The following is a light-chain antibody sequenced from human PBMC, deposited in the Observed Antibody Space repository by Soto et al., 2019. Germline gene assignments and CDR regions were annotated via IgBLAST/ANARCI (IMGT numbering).Light chain of an antibody. CDR2: DAS. J-gene: IGKJ5*01. CDR1: QSVSSY. Sequence: EIVLTQSPATLSLSPGERATLSCRASQSVSSYLAWYQQKPGQAPRRLIYDASNRATGSPARFSGSRSGTDVTLTSSSLEPEDFAVYYCHQRSNWPPTFGQGTRLEIK. V-gene: IGKV3-11*01. CDR3: HQRSNWPPT.